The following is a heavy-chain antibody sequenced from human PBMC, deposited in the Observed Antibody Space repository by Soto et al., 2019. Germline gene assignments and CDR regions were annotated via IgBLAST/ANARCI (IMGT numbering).Heavy chain of an antibody. CDR3: ATVVSGPVGWFDP. J-gene: IGHJ5*02. V-gene: IGHV3-23*01. CDR2: LSGSGFST. Sequence: PGGSLRLSCAASGFTFSSYAMSWVRQAPGKGLDWVSALSGSGFSTYYADSVNGRFTISRDNSKSTLYLQMNSLRAEDTAVYYCATVVSGPVGWFDPWGQGTLVTVSS. CDR1: GFTFSSYA. D-gene: IGHD1-26*01.